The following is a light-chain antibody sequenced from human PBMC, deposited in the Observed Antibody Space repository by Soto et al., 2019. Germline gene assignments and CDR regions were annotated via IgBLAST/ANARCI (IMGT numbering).Light chain of an antibody. V-gene: IGKV3-11*01. CDR1: QSVSYY. CDR2: DAS. J-gene: IGKJ4*01. Sequence: EIVLTQSPATLSLSPGERATLSCRASQSVSYYLAWYQQKPGQAPRLLIYDASNRATGIPARFSGSGSGTDFTLTISSLEPEDFAVYYCQQRSNWRGLTFGGGTKVEIK. CDR3: QQRSNWRGLT.